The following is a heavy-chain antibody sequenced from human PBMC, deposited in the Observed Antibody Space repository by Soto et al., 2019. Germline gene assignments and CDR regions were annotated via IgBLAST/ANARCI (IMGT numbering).Heavy chain of an antibody. Sequence: QVQRVQSGAEVKKPGASVKVSCKASGYTFTGYYMHWVRQAPGQGLEWMGWINPNSGGTNYAQKFQGWVTMTRDTSISTAYMELSRLRSDDTAVYYCARELAYCGGDCYPDFWFDPWGQGTLVTVSS. CDR2: INPNSGGT. V-gene: IGHV1-2*04. D-gene: IGHD2-21*02. CDR1: GYTFTGYY. J-gene: IGHJ5*02. CDR3: ARELAYCGGDCYPDFWFDP.